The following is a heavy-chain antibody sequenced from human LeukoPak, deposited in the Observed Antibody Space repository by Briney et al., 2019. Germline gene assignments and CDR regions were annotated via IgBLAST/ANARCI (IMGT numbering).Heavy chain of an antibody. Sequence: ASVKVSCKASGYTFTSYYMHWVRQAPGQGLEWMGIINPSGGSTNYAQKFQGRVTITADKSTSTAYMELSSLRSEDTAVYYCARIGAMVRGAQGYFDYWGQGTLVTVSS. CDR2: INPSGGST. J-gene: IGHJ4*02. CDR1: GYTFTSYY. CDR3: ARIGAMVRGAQGYFDY. V-gene: IGHV1-46*01. D-gene: IGHD3-10*01.